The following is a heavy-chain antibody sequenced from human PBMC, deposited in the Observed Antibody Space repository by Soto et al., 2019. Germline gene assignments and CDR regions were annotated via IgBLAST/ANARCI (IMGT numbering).Heavy chain of an antibody. CDR2: IRSKTYEGTP. Sequence: GGSMRLSCPGSGFTFGDYAMSWFRQAPGKGLEWVGFIRSKTYEGTPEYAASLRGRFTISSDDSKSIDYLQMNCLKTEDTGVYYCVSGSSGYYRGVHDYWGQGTLVTVTS. D-gene: IGHD3-22*01. V-gene: IGHV3-49*03. CDR1: GFTFGDYA. CDR3: VSGSSGYYRGVHDY. J-gene: IGHJ4*02.